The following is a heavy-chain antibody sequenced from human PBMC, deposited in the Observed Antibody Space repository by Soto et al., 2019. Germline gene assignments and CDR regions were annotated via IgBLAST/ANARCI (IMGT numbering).Heavy chain of an antibody. Sequence: GGSLRLSCAASGFTFSSYAMHWVRQAPGKGLEWVAVISYDGSNKYYADSVKGRFTISRDNSKNTLYLQMNSLRAEDTAVYYCARDWSGWQNRLYYYYYYGMDVWGQGTTVTVSS. J-gene: IGHJ6*02. V-gene: IGHV3-30-3*01. D-gene: IGHD3-3*01. CDR1: GFTFSSYA. CDR3: ARDWSGWQNRLYYYYYYGMDV. CDR2: ISYDGSNK.